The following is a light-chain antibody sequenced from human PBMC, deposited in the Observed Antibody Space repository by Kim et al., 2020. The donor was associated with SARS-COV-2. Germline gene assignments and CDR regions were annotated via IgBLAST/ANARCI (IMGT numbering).Light chain of an antibody. CDR2: GAS. CDR3: QHYRSAPPTA. V-gene: IGKV3-20*01. J-gene: IGKJ5*01. Sequence: PGERATLSCRARQRVSGINLATCPKKPGQAPRLLSYGASSRATGSPHRFSGSPSGRDFTLTISRLGPENFAVYYCQHYRSAPPTAFGQGKRLEIK. CDR1: QRVSGIN.